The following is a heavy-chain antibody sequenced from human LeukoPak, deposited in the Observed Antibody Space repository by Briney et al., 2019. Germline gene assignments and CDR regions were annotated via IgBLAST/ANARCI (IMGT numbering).Heavy chain of an antibody. J-gene: IGHJ6*02. D-gene: IGHD3-10*01. CDR2: IYSGGST. Sequence: GGSLRLSCAASGFTVSSNYMSWVRQAPGRGLEWVSVIYSGGSTYYADSVEGRFTISRDNSKNTLYLQMNSLRAEDTAVYYCARENQLYGSGRRYYYGMDVWGQGTTVTVSS. CDR3: ARENQLYGSGRRYYYGMDV. CDR1: GFTVSSNY. V-gene: IGHV3-66*01.